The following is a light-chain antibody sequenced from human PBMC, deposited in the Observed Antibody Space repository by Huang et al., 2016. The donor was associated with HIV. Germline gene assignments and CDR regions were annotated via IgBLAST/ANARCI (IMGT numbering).Light chain of an antibody. CDR3: QQYNNWPLT. CDR1: QSIGRN. Sequence: EIVMTQSPATLSVSPGKRGTLSCRASQSIGRNLAWYQQKPGQTPRLLISCASTRAADIPVRFSGSGSGTDFALNISSLQSEDFAVYYCQQYNNWPLTFGGGTKVEIK. CDR2: CAS. V-gene: IGKV3-15*01. J-gene: IGKJ4*01.